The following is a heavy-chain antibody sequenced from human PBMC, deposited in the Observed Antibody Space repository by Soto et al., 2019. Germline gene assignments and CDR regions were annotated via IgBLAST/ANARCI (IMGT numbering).Heavy chain of an antibody. Sequence: SQTLSLTCAISGDNVSSNSAAWIWIRQSPSRGLEWLGRTYYKSKWNNDYALSVKSRITISPDTSQNLFSLDLDSVTPEDTAVYYCAGITWFRGLDVWGQGTPVTV. D-gene: IGHD3-10*01. CDR2: TYYKSKWNN. CDR3: AGITWFRGLDV. J-gene: IGHJ6*02. V-gene: IGHV6-1*01. CDR1: GDNVSSNSAA.